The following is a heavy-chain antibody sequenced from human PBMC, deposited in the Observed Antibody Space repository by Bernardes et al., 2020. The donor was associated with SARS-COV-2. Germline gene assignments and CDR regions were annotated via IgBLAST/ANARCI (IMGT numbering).Heavy chain of an antibody. CDR1: EYTFINYY. J-gene: IGHJ6*02. Sequence: ASVKASCKASEYTFINYYIYWVRQAPGQGLEWMGWINPNGGDTSYAQKFQGRVTMTRDTSVSTAYMEVNRLTSDDTAKYYCARGSPLAPSYGMDGWGQGTTVTVSS. CDR2: INPNGGDT. CDR3: ARGSPLAPSYGMDG. D-gene: IGHD6-13*01. V-gene: IGHV1-2*02.